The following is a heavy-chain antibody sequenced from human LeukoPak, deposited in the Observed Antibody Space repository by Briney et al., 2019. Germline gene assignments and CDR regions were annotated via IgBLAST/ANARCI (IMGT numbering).Heavy chain of an antibody. Sequence: GESLKISCKGSGYSFPNYWISWVRQMPGKGLEWMGRIDPSDSYTNYSPSFQGHVTISADKSLSTADLQWSSLQASDTAMYYCARSGREAMAFLDYWGQGTLVTVSS. CDR2: IDPSDSYT. V-gene: IGHV5-10-1*01. CDR1: GYSFPNYW. CDR3: ARSGREAMAFLDY. D-gene: IGHD5-18*01. J-gene: IGHJ4*02.